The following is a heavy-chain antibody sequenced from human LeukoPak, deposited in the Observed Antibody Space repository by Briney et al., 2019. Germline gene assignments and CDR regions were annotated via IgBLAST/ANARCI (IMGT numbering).Heavy chain of an antibody. D-gene: IGHD3-22*01. Sequence: EGSLRLSCAASGFTFSSYGINWVRQAPGKGLEWVAVIWHDGSNKFYADSVKGRFTISRDNSKKTLYLQMNSLRAEGTAVYYCARDRDSSGYFDWGRGTLVTVSS. CDR1: GFTFSSYG. CDR2: IWHDGSNK. J-gene: IGHJ4*02. V-gene: IGHV3-33*01. CDR3: ARDRDSSGYFD.